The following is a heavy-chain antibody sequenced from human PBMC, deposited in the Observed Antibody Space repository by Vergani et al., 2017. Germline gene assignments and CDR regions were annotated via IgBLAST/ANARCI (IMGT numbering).Heavy chain of an antibody. V-gene: IGHV4-59*08. J-gene: IGHJ4*02. CDR2: ISYSGSRST. CDR3: VCRATSPPRCFDC. Sequence: QVQLQESGPGLVKPSETLSLTCTVSGVSISRYYWSWLRQPPGQGLECLGYISYSGSRSTNYNPSLKSRVTISMDTSQNQFSLKLTSVTAADTAVYRCVCRATSPPRCFDCWGQGTLVIVSS. CDR1: GVSISRYY. D-gene: IGHD2-2*01.